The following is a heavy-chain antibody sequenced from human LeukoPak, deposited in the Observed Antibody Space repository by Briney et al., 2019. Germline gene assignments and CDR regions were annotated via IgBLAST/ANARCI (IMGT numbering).Heavy chain of an antibody. Sequence: SETLSLTCTVSGGSISSYYWSWIRQPPGKGLEWIGYIYYSGSTNYNPSLKSRVTISVDTSKNRFSLKLSSVTAADTAVYYCARGVFWSGYRNFDYWGQGTLVTVSS. V-gene: IGHV4-59*08. D-gene: IGHD3-3*01. CDR3: ARGVFWSGYRNFDY. CDR1: GGSISSYY. CDR2: IYYSGST. J-gene: IGHJ4*02.